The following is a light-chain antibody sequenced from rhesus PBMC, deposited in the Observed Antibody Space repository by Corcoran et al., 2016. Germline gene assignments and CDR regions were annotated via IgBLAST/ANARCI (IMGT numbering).Light chain of an antibody. CDR2: TAS. J-gene: IGKJ2*01. V-gene: IGKV1-94*01. CDR3: LQDHTTPYS. Sequence: DIQMTQSPSFLSASVGDRVTVTCRASQGINRELSWYQQKPGRDPTLLIYTASSVQTGFSSRFSGSGSGTDYTLTISSLQPEDVATYYCLQDHTTPYSFGQGTKVEIK. CDR1: QGINRE.